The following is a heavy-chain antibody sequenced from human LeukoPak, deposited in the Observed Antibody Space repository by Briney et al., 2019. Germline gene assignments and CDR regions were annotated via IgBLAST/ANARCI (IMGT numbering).Heavy chain of an antibody. CDR2: ISSSGSTI. Sequence: GGSLRLSCAASGFTFSSYEMNWVRQAPGKGLEWVSYISSSGSTIYYADSVKGRFTISRDNAKNSLYLQMNSLRAEDTAVYYCAKGRRTPLVGTTTKSWIDYWGQGTLVTVSS. J-gene: IGHJ4*02. D-gene: IGHD1-26*01. CDR1: GFTFSSYE. CDR3: AKGRRTPLVGTTTKSWIDY. V-gene: IGHV3-48*03.